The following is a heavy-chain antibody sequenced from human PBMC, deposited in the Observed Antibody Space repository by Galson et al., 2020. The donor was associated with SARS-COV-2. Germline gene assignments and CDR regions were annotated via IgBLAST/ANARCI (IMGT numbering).Heavy chain of an antibody. V-gene: IGHV3-74*01. D-gene: IGHD2-8*02. Sequence: GGSLRLSCAASGVTMRTFYMHWVRQAPGKGLEWVSRVNSDGTNIIYADSVKGRFTVSRDNAKNTLYLQMNSLRADDTAIYYCARDRMAWQLLVELDIWGQGTLVTVSS. CDR2: VNSDGTNI. CDR3: ARDRMAWQLLVELDI. CDR1: GVTMRTFY. J-gene: IGHJ4*02.